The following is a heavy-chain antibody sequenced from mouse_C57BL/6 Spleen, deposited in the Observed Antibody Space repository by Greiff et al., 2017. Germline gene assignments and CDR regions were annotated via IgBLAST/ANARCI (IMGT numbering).Heavy chain of an antibody. J-gene: IGHJ4*01. V-gene: IGHV1-64*01. Sequence: QVQLQQPGAELVKPGASVKLSCKASGYTFTSYWMHWVKQRPGQGLEWIGMIHPNSGSTNYNEKFKSKATLTVDKSSSTAYMQLSSLTSEDSAVYVCARATYDFYPMDYWGQGTSLTVSS. CDR1: GYTFTSYW. CDR2: IHPNSGST. CDR3: ARATYDFYPMDY. D-gene: IGHD2-14*01.